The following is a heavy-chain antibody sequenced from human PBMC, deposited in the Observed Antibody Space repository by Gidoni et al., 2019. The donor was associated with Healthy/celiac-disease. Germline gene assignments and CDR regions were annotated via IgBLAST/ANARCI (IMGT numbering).Heavy chain of an antibody. J-gene: IGHJ6*02. CDR1: GCTFSSYA. V-gene: IGHV3-23*01. CDR3: AKDPGPPNWGFYYYYYGMDV. CDR2: ISGSGGST. Sequence: EGQLLESGGGLVQPGGSLRLSCAASGCTFSSYAMSWVRQAPGKGLEWVSAISGSGGSTYYAESVKGRFTISRDNSKNTLYLQMNSLRAEDTAVYYCAKDPGPPNWGFYYYYYGMDVWGQGTTVTVSS. D-gene: IGHD7-27*01.